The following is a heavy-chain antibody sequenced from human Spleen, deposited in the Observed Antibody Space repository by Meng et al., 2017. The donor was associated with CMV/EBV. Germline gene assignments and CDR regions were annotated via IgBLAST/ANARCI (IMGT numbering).Heavy chain of an antibody. D-gene: IGHD6-19*01. V-gene: IGHV1-18*04. CDR3: ARGYSSGWYPDAFDI. CDR1: GYTFTGHY. CDR2: ISAYNGNT. J-gene: IGHJ3*02. Sequence: ASVKVSCKASGYTFTGHYMHWVRQAPGQGLEWMGWISAYNGNTNYAQKLQGRVTMTTDTSTSTAYMELRSLRSDDTAVYYCARGYSSGWYPDAFDIWGQGTMVTVSS.